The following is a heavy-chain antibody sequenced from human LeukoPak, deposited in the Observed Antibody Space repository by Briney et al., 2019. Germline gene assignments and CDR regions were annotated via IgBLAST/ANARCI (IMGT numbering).Heavy chain of an antibody. CDR1: GFTFSSYS. V-gene: IGHV3-48*01. Sequence: GGSLRLSCAASGFTFSSYSMNWVRQAPGKGLEWVSYISSSSSTIYYADSVKGRFTISRDNAKNSLYLQMNSLRAEDTAVYYCARRELTYYYDRRGCDYWGQGTLVTVSS. J-gene: IGHJ4*02. CDR3: ARRELTYYYDRRGCDY. D-gene: IGHD3-22*01. CDR2: ISSSSSTI.